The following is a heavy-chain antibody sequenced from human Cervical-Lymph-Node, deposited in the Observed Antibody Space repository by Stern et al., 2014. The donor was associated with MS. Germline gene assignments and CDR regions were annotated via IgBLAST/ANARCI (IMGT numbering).Heavy chain of an antibody. D-gene: IGHD2-8*01. Sequence: VQLVESGGAVVQPGRSLRLSCAASGFTFSSYGMHWVRQAPGKGLEWVTGISYDGNHKYYAASLKGRFTISRDNSKNTLHLQMNSVTPDDTAIYYCARDYEDTSMLFDHWGQGTLVTVSS. CDR1: GFTFSSYG. J-gene: IGHJ4*02. V-gene: IGHV3-30*03. CDR3: ARDYEDTSMLFDH. CDR2: ISYDGNHK.